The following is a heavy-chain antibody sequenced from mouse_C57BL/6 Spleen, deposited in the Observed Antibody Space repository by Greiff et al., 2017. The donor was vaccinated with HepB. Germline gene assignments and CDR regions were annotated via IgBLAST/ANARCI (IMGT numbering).Heavy chain of an antibody. Sequence: EVQGVESGGDLVKPGGSLKLSCAASGFTFSSYGMSWVRQTPDKRLEWVATISSGGSYTYYPDSVKGRFTISRDNAKNTLYLQMSSLKSEDTAMYYCARQGGIYYGSSPYYFDYWGQGTTLTVSS. J-gene: IGHJ2*01. V-gene: IGHV5-6*01. CDR1: GFTFSSYG. CDR3: ARQGGIYYGSSPYYFDY. CDR2: ISSGGSYT. D-gene: IGHD1-1*01.